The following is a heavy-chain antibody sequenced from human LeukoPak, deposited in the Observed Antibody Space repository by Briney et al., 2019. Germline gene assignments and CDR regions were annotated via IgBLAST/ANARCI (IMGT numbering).Heavy chain of an antibody. D-gene: IGHD6-19*01. CDR3: ASVPQWLVPPYYYYGMDV. Sequence: GGSLRLSCAASGFTVSSNYMSWIRQAPGKGLEWVSYISSSGSTIYYADSVKGRFTISRDNAKNSLYLQMNSLRAEDTAVYYCASVPQWLVPPYYYYGMDVWGQGTTVTVSS. J-gene: IGHJ6*02. V-gene: IGHV3-11*01. CDR1: GFTVSSNY. CDR2: ISSSGSTI.